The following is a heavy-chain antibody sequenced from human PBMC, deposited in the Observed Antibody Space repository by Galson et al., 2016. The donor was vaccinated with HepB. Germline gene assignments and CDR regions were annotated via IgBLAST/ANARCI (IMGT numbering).Heavy chain of an antibody. V-gene: IGHV4-4*02. CDR1: GDSVTSPYW. CDR2: ISHSGSI. Sequence: ETLSLTCAVSGDSVTSPYWWSWVRLPPGKGLEWIGEISHSGSINYNPSLKSRVTISVDKSKNQFSLKLSSVTAADAAVYYCAAGNYYYFGLDVWGQGATVTVSS. D-gene: IGHD1-26*01. CDR3: AAGNYYYFGLDV. J-gene: IGHJ6*02.